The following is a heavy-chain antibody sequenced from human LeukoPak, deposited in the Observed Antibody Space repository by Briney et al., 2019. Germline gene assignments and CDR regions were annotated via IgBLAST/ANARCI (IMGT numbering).Heavy chain of an antibody. CDR2: INSDGSIT. CDR1: GFTFSSHW. Sequence: GGSLRLTCAASGFTFSSHWMHWVRQAPGKGLVWVSRINSDGSITSYADSVKGRFTISRDNAKDTLYLQMNSLRAEDAAVYYCASPMWDTAIHDYWGQGTLVTVSS. CDR3: ASPMWDTAIHDY. D-gene: IGHD5-18*01. J-gene: IGHJ4*02. V-gene: IGHV3-74*01.